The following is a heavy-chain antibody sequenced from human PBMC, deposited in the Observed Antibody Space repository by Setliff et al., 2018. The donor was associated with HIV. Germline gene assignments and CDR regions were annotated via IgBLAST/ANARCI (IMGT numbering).Heavy chain of an antibody. CDR2: IYYSGNT. CDR1: GGSISTYF. CDR3: ARSPGVDTNMAFDY. D-gene: IGHD5-18*01. Sequence: SLTCTVSGGSISTYFWTWIRQPPGKGLEYIGYIYYSGNTDYNPSLKSRVTISVDRSKNQFSLKLNSVTAADTAVYYCARSPGVDTNMAFDYWGQGMLVTVSS. V-gene: IGHV4-59*01. J-gene: IGHJ4*02.